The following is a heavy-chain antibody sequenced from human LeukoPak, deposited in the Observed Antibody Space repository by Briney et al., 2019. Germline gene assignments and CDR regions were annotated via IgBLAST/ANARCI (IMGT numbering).Heavy chain of an antibody. J-gene: IGHJ4*02. Sequence: ASVKVSCKASGYTFTSYYMHWVRQAPGQGLEWMGIINPSGGSTSYAQKFQGRVTMTRDTSTSTVYMELSSLRSEDTAVYYCALFHLYTYYDILTGYSYFDYWGQGTLVTVSS. CDR2: INPSGGST. D-gene: IGHD3-9*01. V-gene: IGHV1-46*01. CDR3: ALFHLYTYYDILTGYSYFDY. CDR1: GYTFTSYY.